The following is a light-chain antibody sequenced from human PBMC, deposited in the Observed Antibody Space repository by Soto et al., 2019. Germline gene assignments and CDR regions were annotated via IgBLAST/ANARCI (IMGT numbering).Light chain of an antibody. V-gene: IGKV4-1*01. J-gene: IGKJ2*01. CDR2: WAS. Sequence: DIVVTQSPDSLAVSLGERATIHCKASQSVLYTSNSKNYLAWYQQKPGQPPKLLFYWASTRESGVPDRFSGSVSGTDFTLTISSLQAEDVAVYYCQQYYSASGSTFGQGTKLEI. CDR1: QSVLYTSNSKNY. CDR3: QQYYSASGST.